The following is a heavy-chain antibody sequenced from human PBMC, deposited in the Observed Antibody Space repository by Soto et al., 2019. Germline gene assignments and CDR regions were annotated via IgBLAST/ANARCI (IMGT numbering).Heavy chain of an antibody. CDR3: ARRSIAAAGTYYYGMDV. D-gene: IGHD6-13*01. CDR1: GYSFTSYW. J-gene: IGHJ6*02. Sequence: GESLKISCKGSGYSFTSYWIGWVRQMPGKGLEWMGIIYPGDSDTRYSPSFQGQVTISADKSISTAYLQWSSLKASDTAMYYCARRSIAAAGTYYYGMDVWGQGNTVTVSS. CDR2: IYPGDSDT. V-gene: IGHV5-51*01.